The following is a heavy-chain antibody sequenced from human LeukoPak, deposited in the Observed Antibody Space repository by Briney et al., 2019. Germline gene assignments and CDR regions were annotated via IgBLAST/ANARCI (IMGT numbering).Heavy chain of an antibody. CDR1: GGSISSGGYY. V-gene: IGHV4-61*08. D-gene: IGHD3-10*01. CDR3: ARGLWFGESPTGY. Sequence: SQTLSLTCTVSGGSISSGGYYWNWIRQPPGKGLEWIGYIYYSGSTNYNPSLKSRVTISVDTSKNQFSLKLSSVTAADTAVYYCARGLWFGESPTGYWGQGTLVTVSS. CDR2: IYYSGST. J-gene: IGHJ4*02.